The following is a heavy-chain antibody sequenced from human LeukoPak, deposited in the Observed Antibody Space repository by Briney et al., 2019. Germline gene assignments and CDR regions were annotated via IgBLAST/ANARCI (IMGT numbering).Heavy chain of an antibody. CDR2: IKYDGSLK. Sequence: GGSLRLSCVASGFSFSSYWMAWVRQAPGKGLEWVANIKYDGSLKFYVDSVKGRFTISRDNAKNSPYLEMNSLRADDTAVYFCASSHDSSGNDWGQGTMVTVSS. D-gene: IGHD3-22*01. CDR3: ASSHDSSGND. V-gene: IGHV3-7*01. J-gene: IGHJ4*02. CDR1: GFSFSSYW.